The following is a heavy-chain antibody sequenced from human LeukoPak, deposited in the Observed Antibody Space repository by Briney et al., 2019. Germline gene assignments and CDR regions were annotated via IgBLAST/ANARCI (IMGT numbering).Heavy chain of an antibody. V-gene: IGHV3-21*04. CDR1: GFTFSTYG. Sequence: GGSLRLSCAASGFTFSTYGINWVRQAPGKGLEWVSSISSGSSYIYYADSVKGRFTISRDNAKNSLYLQMNSLRADDTAVYYCARDGGSYRFDYWGQGTLVTVSS. CDR3: ARDGGSYRFDY. D-gene: IGHD1-26*01. CDR2: ISSGSSYI. J-gene: IGHJ4*02.